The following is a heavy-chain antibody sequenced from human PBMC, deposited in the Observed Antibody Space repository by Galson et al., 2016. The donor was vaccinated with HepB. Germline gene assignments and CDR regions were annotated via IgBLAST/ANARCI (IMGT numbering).Heavy chain of an antibody. CDR3: AKDRGYYAMDV. J-gene: IGHJ6*02. Sequence: SLRLSCAASGFTVSNNFMRWVRQAPGKGLEWVSLIYSGGGTHYVDSVKGRFIISRDNSKKTLFLEMNSLRPEDTAVYHYAKDRGYYAMDVWGQGTTVTVSS. V-gene: IGHV3-66*02. CDR2: IYSGGGT. CDR1: GFTVSNNF. D-gene: IGHD1-14*01.